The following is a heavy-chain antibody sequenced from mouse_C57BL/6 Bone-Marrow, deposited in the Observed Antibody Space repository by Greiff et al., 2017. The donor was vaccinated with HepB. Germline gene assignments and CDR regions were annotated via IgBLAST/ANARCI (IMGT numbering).Heavy chain of an antibody. CDR3: ARAGWLTAWFAY. CDR2: IHPNSGST. Sequence: LQESGAELVKPGASVKLSCKASGYTFTSYWMHWVKQRPGQGLEWIGMIHPNSGSTNYNEKFKSKATLTVDKSSSTAYMQLSSLTSEDSAVYYCARAGWLTAWFAYWGQGTLVTVSA. V-gene: IGHV1-64*01. D-gene: IGHD2-3*01. J-gene: IGHJ3*01. CDR1: GYTFTSYW.